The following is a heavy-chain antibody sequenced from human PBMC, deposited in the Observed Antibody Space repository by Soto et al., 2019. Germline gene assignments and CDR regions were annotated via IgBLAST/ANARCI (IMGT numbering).Heavy chain of an antibody. D-gene: IGHD6-6*01. V-gene: IGHV3-21*01. Sequence: EVQLVESGGGLVKPGGSLRLSCAASGFTFSSYSMNWVRQAPGKGLEWVSSISSSSSYIYYADSVKVRFTISRDNAKNSRYLQMNSLRAEDTAVYYCARGGYSSSSVDYWGQGTLVTVSS. CDR2: ISSSSSYI. J-gene: IGHJ4*02. CDR3: ARGGYSSSSVDY. CDR1: GFTFSSYS.